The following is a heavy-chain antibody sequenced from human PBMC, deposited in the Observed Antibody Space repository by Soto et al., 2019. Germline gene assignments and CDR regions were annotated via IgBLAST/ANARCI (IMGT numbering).Heavy chain of an antibody. V-gene: IGHV3-23*01. CDR2: ISGSGGST. CDR3: AKDASAAAIHYYYYYGMDV. CDR1: GFTFSSYA. D-gene: IGHD2-2*02. Sequence: GGSLRLSCASSGFTFSSYAMSWVRQAPGKGLEWVSAISGSGGSTYYADSVKGRFTISRDNSKNTLYLQMNSLRAEDTAVYYCAKDASAAAIHYYYYYGMDVWGQGTTVTVSS. J-gene: IGHJ6*02.